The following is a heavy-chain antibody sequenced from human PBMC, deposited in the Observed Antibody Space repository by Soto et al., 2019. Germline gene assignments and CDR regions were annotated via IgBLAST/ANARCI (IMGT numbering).Heavy chain of an antibody. Sequence: SETLSLTCAVYGGSFSGYYWSWIRQPPGKGLEWIGEINHSGSTNYNPSHKSRVTISVDTSKNQFSLKLSSVTAADTAVYYCARGTLYCSGGSCYSGWFDPWGQGTLVTVSS. CDR3: ARGTLYCSGGSCYSGWFDP. CDR1: GGSFSGYY. D-gene: IGHD2-15*01. CDR2: INHSGST. J-gene: IGHJ5*02. V-gene: IGHV4-34*01.